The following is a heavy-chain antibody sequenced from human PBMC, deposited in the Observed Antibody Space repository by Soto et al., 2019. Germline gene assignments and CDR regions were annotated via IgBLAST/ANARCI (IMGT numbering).Heavy chain of an antibody. CDR1: GFTFSTYA. Sequence: QVQLVESGGGVVQPGRSLRLSCAASGFTFSTYAMEWVRQAPGKGLDWVALISYDGSNKYYADSVKGRFTISRDNSKNTLYLQMNSLRAEDTAVYYCAKDFAVDTATDYWGQGTLVTVSS. CDR2: ISYDGSNK. D-gene: IGHD5-18*01. J-gene: IGHJ4*02. V-gene: IGHV3-30*04. CDR3: AKDFAVDTATDY.